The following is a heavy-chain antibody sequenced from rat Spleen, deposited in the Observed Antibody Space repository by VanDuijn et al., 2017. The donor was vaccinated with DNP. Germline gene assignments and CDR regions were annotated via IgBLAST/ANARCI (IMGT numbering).Heavy chain of an antibody. CDR2: ITSSGGGS. D-gene: IGHD1-10*01. J-gene: IGHJ2*01. V-gene: IGHV5S23*01. Sequence: EVQLVESGGGLVQPGNSLKLSCAASGFTFSDYAMAWVRQSPKKGLEWVATITSSGGGSYFPDSVKGRFTISRDNAKNTLYLQMNSLRSEDTATYYCAREQHYYFDYWGQGVMVTVSS. CDR3: AREQHYYFDY. CDR1: GFTFSDYA.